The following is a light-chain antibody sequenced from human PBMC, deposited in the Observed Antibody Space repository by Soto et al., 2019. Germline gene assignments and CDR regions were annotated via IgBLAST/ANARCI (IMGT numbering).Light chain of an antibody. J-gene: IGLJ1*01. CDR3: SSFSAASPL. CDR2: DVS. V-gene: IGLV2-14*01. CDR1: SNDIGGYNY. Sequence: QSALTQPASMSGSPGQSVTISCAGTSNDIGGYNYVSWYQHHPGTAPKLIIYDVSSRPSGASHRFSGSKSGNTASLTISGLQAEDEADYYCSSFSAASPLFGTGTKVTVL.